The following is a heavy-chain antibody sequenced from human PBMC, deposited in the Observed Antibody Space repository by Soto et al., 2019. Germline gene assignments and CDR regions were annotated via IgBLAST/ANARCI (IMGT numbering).Heavy chain of an antibody. CDR1: GFTFSSYA. J-gene: IGHJ5*02. CDR3: AKEPQVATIPGFDP. CDR2: ISGSGGST. V-gene: IGHV3-23*01. Sequence: GGFLRLSCAASGFTFSSYAMSWVRQAPGKGLEWVSAISGSGGSTYYADSVKGRFTISRDNSKNTLYLQMNSLRAEDTAVDYCAKEPQVATIPGFDPWGQGTLVTVSS. D-gene: IGHD5-12*01.